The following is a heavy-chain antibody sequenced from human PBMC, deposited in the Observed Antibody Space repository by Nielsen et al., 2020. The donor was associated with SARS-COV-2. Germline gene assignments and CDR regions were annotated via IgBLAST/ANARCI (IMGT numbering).Heavy chain of an antibody. V-gene: IGHV3-30*02. CDR2: IWYDGSNK. CDR3: AKDRSRAYNWNALGY. J-gene: IGHJ4*02. D-gene: IGHD1-1*01. Sequence: GESLKISCAASGFTFSSYGMHWVRQAPGKGLEWVAVIWYDGSNKYYADSVKGRFTISRDNSKNTLYLQMNSLRAEDTAVYYCAKDRSRAYNWNALGYWGQGTLVTVSS. CDR1: GFTFSSYG.